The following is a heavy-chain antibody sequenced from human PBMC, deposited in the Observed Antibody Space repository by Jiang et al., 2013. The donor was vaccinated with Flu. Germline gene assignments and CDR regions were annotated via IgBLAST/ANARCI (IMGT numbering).Heavy chain of an antibody. Sequence: KPTQTLTLTCTVSGFSLSNSVMGVSWIRQSPGKALEWLAHIFSNDETSYSTSLKTRLTISKDTSKSLVVLTMTNMDPVDTATYYCARIFEYYTEVNGYYYQPRYFDYWGQGALVTVSS. J-gene: IGHJ4*02. V-gene: IGHV2-26*01. D-gene: IGHD3-22*01. CDR1: GFSLSNSVMG. CDR2: IFSNDET. CDR3: ARIFEYYTEVNGYYYQPRYFDY.